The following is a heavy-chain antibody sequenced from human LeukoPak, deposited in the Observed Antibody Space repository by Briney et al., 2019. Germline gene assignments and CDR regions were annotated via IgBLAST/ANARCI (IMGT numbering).Heavy chain of an antibody. V-gene: IGHV4-4*07. CDR2: IYTSGST. D-gene: IGHD6-13*01. J-gene: IGHJ4*02. Sequence: SETLSLTCTVSGGSISSYYRSWIRQPAGRGLEWIGRIYTSGSTNYNPSLKSRVTMSVDTSKNQFSLKLSSVTAADTAVYYCARDSGAAGPPFDYWGQGTLVTVSS. CDR1: GGSISSYY. CDR3: ARDSGAAGPPFDY.